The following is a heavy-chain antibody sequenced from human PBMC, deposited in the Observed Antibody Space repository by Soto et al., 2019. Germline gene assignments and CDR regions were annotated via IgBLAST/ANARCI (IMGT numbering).Heavy chain of an antibody. CDR1: GGSISSSSYY. D-gene: IGHD3-16*01. Sequence: SETLSLTCTVSGGSISSSSYYWGWIRQPPGKGLEWIGSIYYSGSTYYNPSLKSRVTISVDTSKNQFSLKLSSVTAADTAVYYCARHDAPMTTFAGWGQGTLVTVSS. V-gene: IGHV4-39*01. CDR2: IYYSGST. CDR3: ARHDAPMTTFAG. J-gene: IGHJ4*02.